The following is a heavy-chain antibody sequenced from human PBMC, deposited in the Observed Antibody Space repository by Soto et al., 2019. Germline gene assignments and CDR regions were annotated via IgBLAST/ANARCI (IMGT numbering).Heavy chain of an antibody. CDR1: GIDLLSYW. V-gene: IGHV3-7*01. CDR2: IKEDGREI. Sequence: GGPLRFSCAVLGIDLLSYWMGGVRKAPGKGLEGVARIKEDGREIYYLHSVRGRFSISRDSAGNALHLTMNYLSAEDTGVYFGPNYNGFHYDVWGQGTLVTVSS. CDR3: PNYNGFHYDV. D-gene: IGHD3-16*01. J-gene: IGHJ4*01.